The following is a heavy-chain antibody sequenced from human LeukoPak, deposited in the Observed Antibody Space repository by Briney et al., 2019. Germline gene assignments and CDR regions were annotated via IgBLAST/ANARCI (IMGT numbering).Heavy chain of an antibody. J-gene: IGHJ3*02. D-gene: IGHD3-3*01. CDR2: INPNSGGT. CDR1: GYTFTGYY. V-gene: IGHV1-2*02. Sequence: GASVKVSCKASGYTFTGYYMHWVRQAPGQGLEWMGWINPNSGGTNYAQKFQGRVTMTRDTSKNQFSLKLSSVTAADTAVYYCASEITIFGVVHHDAFDIWGQGTMVTVSS. CDR3: ASEITIFGVVHHDAFDI.